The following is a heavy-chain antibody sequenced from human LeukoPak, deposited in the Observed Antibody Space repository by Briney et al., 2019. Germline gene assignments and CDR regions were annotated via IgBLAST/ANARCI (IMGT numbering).Heavy chain of an antibody. CDR1: GYTFTSYA. CDR3: ARPPGRTGAFDI. CDR2: INAGNGNT. D-gene: IGHD3-10*01. Sequence: ASVKVSCKASGYTFTSYAMHWVRQAPGQRLEWMGWINAGNGNTKYSQKFQGRVTITRDTSASTAYMELSSLRSEDTAVYYCARPPGRTGAFDIWGQGTMVTVSS. V-gene: IGHV1-3*01. J-gene: IGHJ3*02.